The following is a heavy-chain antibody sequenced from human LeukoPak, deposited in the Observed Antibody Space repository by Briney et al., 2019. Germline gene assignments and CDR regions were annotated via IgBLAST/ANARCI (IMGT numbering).Heavy chain of an antibody. J-gene: IGHJ2*01. CDR1: GGSISSYY. CDR3: ARGDYDFWSGYFYWYFDL. V-gene: IGHV4-59*01. D-gene: IGHD3-3*01. Sequence: PSETLSLTCTVSGGSISSYYWSWIRQPPGKGLERIGYIYYSGSTNYNPSLKSRVTISVDTSKNQFSLKLSSVTAADTAVYYCARGDYDFWSGYFYWYFDLWGRGTLVTVSS. CDR2: IYYSGST.